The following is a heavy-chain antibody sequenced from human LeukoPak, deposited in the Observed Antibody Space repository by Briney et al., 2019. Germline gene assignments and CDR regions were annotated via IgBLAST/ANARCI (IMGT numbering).Heavy chain of an antibody. J-gene: IGHJ4*02. CDR2: ISSSGNTI. Sequence: GGSLRLSCAASGFTFSSYIMNSVRQAPRKGLEWVSYISSSGNTIDYADSVKGRFTISRDNAKNSLYLQMVSLRAEDTAVYYCARLRGYSYGYGDYWGQGTLVTVSS. CDR1: GFTFSSYI. D-gene: IGHD5-18*01. CDR3: ARLRGYSYGYGDY. V-gene: IGHV3-48*04.